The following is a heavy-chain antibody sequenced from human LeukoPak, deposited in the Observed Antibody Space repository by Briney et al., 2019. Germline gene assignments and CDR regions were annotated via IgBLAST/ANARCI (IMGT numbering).Heavy chain of an antibody. D-gene: IGHD6-19*01. V-gene: IGHV1-18*01. CDR3: ARDLKMGYSSGRYSWGTGSSNDY. CDR2: ISAYNGNT. Sequence: ASVKVSCKASGYTFTSYGISWVRQAPGQGLEWMGWISAYNGNTNYAQKLQCRVTMTTDTSTSTDYMELRSLRSDDTAVYYCARDLKMGYSSGRYSWGTGSSNDYWGQGTLVTVSS. J-gene: IGHJ4*02. CDR1: GYTFTSYG.